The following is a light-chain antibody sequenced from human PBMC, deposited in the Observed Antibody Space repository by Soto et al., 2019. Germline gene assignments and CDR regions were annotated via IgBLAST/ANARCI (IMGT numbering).Light chain of an antibody. Sequence: EIVLTQSPGTLSLSPGERATLSCRASQSVASRNLAWYQQKSGQAPRLLIYGASSRDIPTPDRFSGSGSGTDFTLTISGLEPEDFAVYYCQHFGNSLWTFGQGTKVEI. CDR2: GAS. CDR1: QSVASRN. V-gene: IGKV3-20*01. J-gene: IGKJ1*01. CDR3: QHFGNSLWT.